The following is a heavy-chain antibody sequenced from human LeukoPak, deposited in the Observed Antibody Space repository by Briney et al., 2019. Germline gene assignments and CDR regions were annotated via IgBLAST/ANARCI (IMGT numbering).Heavy chain of an antibody. V-gene: IGHV5-51*01. CDR1: AYSFTSYW. J-gene: IGHJ4*02. CDR2: IYPGDSDT. Sequence: GESLKISRKGSAYSFTSYWIGWVRQMPGKGLEWMGIIYPGDSDTRYSPSFQGQVTISADKSISTAYLQWSSLKASDTAMYYCARHHYYDSSGLDYWGQGTLVTVSS. D-gene: IGHD3-22*01. CDR3: ARHHYYDSSGLDY.